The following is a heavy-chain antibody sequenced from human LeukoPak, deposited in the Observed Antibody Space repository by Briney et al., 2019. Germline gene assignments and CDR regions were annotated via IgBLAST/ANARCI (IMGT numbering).Heavy chain of an antibody. J-gene: IGHJ5*01. D-gene: IGHD4-11*01. CDR1: GFTLNTYW. Sequence: TGGSLRLSCAASGFTLNTYWMHWVRQVPGKGLVWVSRINGDGSSTAYADSVKDRFTISRDNAKNTVYLQMNSLRAEDTAVYYCAREKGSSNYDSWGQGTLVTVSS. CDR2: INGDGSST. CDR3: AREKGSSNYDS. V-gene: IGHV3-74*03.